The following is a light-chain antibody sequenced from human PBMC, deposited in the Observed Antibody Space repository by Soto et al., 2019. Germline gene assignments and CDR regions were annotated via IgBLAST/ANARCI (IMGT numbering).Light chain of an antibody. Sequence: QSVVTQPPSVSGAPGQRVTMSCTGSSSNIGAGYDVHWYQQLPGTAPKLLIYANSNRPSGVPDRFSGSKSGTSASLAITGLQAEDEADYYCQSYDSSLSGFYVFGTGAKLTVL. CDR3: QSYDSSLSGFYV. J-gene: IGLJ1*01. CDR1: SSNIGAGYD. V-gene: IGLV1-40*01. CDR2: ANS.